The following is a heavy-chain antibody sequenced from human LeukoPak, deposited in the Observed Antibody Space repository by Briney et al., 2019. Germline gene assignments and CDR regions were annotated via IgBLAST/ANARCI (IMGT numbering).Heavy chain of an antibody. J-gene: IGHJ4*02. D-gene: IGHD3-22*01. CDR3: AKSSYYDSSGNYREYYFDF. CDR1: RFTFSTYG. Sequence: GGSLRLSCAASRFTFSTYGMSWVRQAPGKGLEWVSSISGSGGSTNYADSVKGRFTISRDNSKNTLYLQMNSLRDEDTAVYYCAKSSYYDSSGNYREYYFDFWGQGTLVTVSS. V-gene: IGHV3-23*01. CDR2: ISGSGGST.